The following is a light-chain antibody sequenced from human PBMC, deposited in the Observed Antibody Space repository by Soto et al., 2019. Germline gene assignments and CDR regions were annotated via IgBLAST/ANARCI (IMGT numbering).Light chain of an antibody. Sequence: QSVLTQPASVSGSPGQSITISCTGTSSDVGGYKYVSWYQQHPGKAPKLMIYEVSNRPSGVSDRFSGSKSGNTASLTISGVLADDEADYYCAVYTSGDRVFGGGTKLTVL. CDR1: SSDVGGYKY. CDR3: AVYTSGDRV. CDR2: EVS. V-gene: IGLV2-14*01. J-gene: IGLJ3*02.